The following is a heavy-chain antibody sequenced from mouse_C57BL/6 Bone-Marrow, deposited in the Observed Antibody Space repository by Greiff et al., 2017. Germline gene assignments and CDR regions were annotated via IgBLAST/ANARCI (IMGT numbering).Heavy chain of an antibody. CDR3: ARYTPFAY. CDR1: GYTFTDYY. Sequence: VHVKQSGPVLVKPGASVKMSCKASGYTFTDYYMNWVKQSHGKSLEWIGVINPYNGGTSYNQKFKGKATLTVDKSSSTAYMELNSLTSEDSAVYYCARYTPFAYWGQGTLVTVSA. CDR2: INPYNGGT. V-gene: IGHV1-19*01. J-gene: IGHJ3*01.